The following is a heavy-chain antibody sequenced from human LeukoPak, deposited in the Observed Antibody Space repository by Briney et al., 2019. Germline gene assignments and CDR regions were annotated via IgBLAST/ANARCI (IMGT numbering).Heavy chain of an antibody. CDR1: GGSFSGYY. D-gene: IGHD1-26*01. V-gene: IGHV4-34*01. J-gene: IGHJ4*02. Sequence: PSETLSLTCAVYGGSFSGYYWSWIRQPPGKGLEWIGEINHSGSTNYNPSLKSRVTISVDTSKNQFSLKLSSVTAADTAVYYCARRKGATYPHPKKYYFDYWGQGTLVTVSS. CDR2: INHSGST. CDR3: ARRKGATYPHPKKYYFDY.